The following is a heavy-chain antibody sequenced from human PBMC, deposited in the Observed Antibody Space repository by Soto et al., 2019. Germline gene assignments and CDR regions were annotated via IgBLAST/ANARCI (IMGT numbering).Heavy chain of an antibody. CDR2: INTNTGNP. D-gene: IGHD2-8*01. CDR1: GYAFTSYT. Sequence: RASVKVSCKASGYAFTSYTMNWVRQAPGQGLEWMGWINTNTGNPTYAQGFTGRFVFSLDTSVSTAYLQICSLKAEDTAVYYCAREVGEIGYCTNGVCFPFYYYYGIDVWGQGTTVTVSS. CDR3: AREVGEIGYCTNGVCFPFYYYYGIDV. V-gene: IGHV7-4-1*01. J-gene: IGHJ6*02.